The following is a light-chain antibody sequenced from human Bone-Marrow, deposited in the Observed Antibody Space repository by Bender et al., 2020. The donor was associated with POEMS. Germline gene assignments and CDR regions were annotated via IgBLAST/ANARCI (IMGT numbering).Light chain of an antibody. J-gene: IGLJ3*02. Sequence: SYELTQPPSVSVSPGQIASITCSGDKLGDKYACWYQQKPGQSPVLVIYQDDKRPSGIPERFSGSNSGNTATLTISGTQPMDEADYYCSSYAGSYTWVFGGGTKLTVL. CDR1: KLGDKY. CDR2: QDD. CDR3: SSYAGSYTWV. V-gene: IGLV3-1*01.